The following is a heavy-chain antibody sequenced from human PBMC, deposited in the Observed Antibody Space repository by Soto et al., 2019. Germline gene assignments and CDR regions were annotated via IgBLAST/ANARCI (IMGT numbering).Heavy chain of an antibody. Sequence: QVQLVQSGAEEKKPGASVKVSCKASGYTFTSYAMHWVRQAPGQRLEWMGWINAGNGNTKYSQKFQXXVXIXTDTSASTAYMELSSLRSEDTAVYYCARDWSSGMDVWGQGTTVTVSS. CDR1: GYTFTSYA. CDR2: INAGNGNT. V-gene: IGHV1-3*05. CDR3: ARDWSSGMDV. D-gene: IGHD3-3*01. J-gene: IGHJ6*02.